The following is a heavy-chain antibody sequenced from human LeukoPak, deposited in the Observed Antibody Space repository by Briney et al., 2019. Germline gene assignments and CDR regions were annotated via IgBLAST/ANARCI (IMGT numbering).Heavy chain of an antibody. D-gene: IGHD3-10*01. Sequence: SETLSLTCAVYGGSFSGYYWSWIRQPPGKGLEWIGEINHSGSTNYNPSLKSRVTISVDRSKNQFSLKLSSVTAADTAVYYCARRDGSGSYYWFDPWGQGTLVTVSS. CDR1: GGSFSGYY. V-gene: IGHV4-34*01. CDR3: ARRDGSGSYYWFDP. J-gene: IGHJ5*02. CDR2: INHSGST.